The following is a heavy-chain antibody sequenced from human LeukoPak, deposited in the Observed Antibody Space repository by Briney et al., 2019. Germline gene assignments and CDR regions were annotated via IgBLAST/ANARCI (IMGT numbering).Heavy chain of an antibody. D-gene: IGHD3-22*01. CDR1: GFIFNNYG. Sequence: GGSLRLSCAASGFIFNNYGLIWVRQAPGKGLEWVSANDGGGTNYADFVKGRSTISRDNSKNTLFLQMNSLRAEDTALYYCAKGSSGYFVDLWGQGTLVTVSS. V-gene: IGHV3-23*01. CDR3: AKGSSGYFVDL. CDR2: NDGGGT. J-gene: IGHJ5*02.